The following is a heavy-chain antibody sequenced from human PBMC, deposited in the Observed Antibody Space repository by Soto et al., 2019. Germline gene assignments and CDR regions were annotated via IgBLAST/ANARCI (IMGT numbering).Heavy chain of an antibody. V-gene: IGHV4-59*01. CDR2: IYYSGST. CDR3: AGKGSGGPGSSKYYFDY. D-gene: IGHD3-10*01. CDR1: GGSISSYY. Sequence: SETLSLTCTVSGGSISSYYWSWIRQPPGKGLEWIGYIYYSGSTNYNPSLKSRVTISVDTSKNQFSLKLSSVTAADTAVYYCAGKGSGGPGSSKYYFDYWGQGTLVTVSS. J-gene: IGHJ4*02.